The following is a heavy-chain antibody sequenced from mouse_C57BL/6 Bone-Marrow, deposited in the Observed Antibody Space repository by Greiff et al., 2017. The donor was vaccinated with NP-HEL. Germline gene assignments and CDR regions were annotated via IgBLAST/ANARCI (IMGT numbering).Heavy chain of an antibody. V-gene: IGHV1-81*01. CDR1: GYTFTSYG. J-gene: IGHJ3*01. D-gene: IGHD1-1*01. Sequence: QVQLQQSGAELARPGASVKLSCKASGYTFTSYGISWVKQRTGQGLEWIGEIYPRSGNTYYNEKFKGKATLTADKSSSTAYMELRSLTSEDSAVYFCARNYGSSYGGQGTLVTVSA. CDR2: IYPRSGNT. CDR3: ARNYGSSY.